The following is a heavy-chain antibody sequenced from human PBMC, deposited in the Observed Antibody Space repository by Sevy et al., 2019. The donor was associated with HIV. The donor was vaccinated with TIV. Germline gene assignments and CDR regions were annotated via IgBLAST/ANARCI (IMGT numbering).Heavy chain of an antibody. D-gene: IGHD2-21*02. V-gene: IGHV3-30*04. J-gene: IGHJ4*02. CDR3: ARLFSCGGDCYYLDY. Sequence: GGSLRLSCAASGFTFSDYDMHCVRQAPGKGLEWVAVMSHDGNYKNHADSVKVRFTISRDNFKNTLYLQMNSLRVEDTAVYFCARLFSCGGDCYYLDYWGQGAPVTVSS. CDR2: MSHDGNYK. CDR1: GFTFSDYD.